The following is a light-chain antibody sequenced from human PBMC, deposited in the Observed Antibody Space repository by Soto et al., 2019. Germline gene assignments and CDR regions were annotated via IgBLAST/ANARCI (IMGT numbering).Light chain of an antibody. J-gene: IGLJ1*01. V-gene: IGLV2-14*01. Sequence: QSVLTQPASVSGSPGQSSTISCTGTSSDVGGYNYVSWYQQHPGKAPKLMIYDVSNRPSGVSNRFSGSKSGNTASLTISGLQAEDEADYYCSSYTSSNIPYVFGTGTKLTVL. CDR2: DVS. CDR1: SSDVGGYNY. CDR3: SSYTSSNIPYV.